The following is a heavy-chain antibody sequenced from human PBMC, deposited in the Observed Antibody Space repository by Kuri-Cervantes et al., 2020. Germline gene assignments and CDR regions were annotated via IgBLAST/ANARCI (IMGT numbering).Heavy chain of an antibody. CDR2: MNPNSGDT. CDR3: ARGKARLLWFGELLNDNYGMDV. J-gene: IGHJ6*02. CDR1: GYTFTSYA. V-gene: IGHV1-8*02. Sequence: ASVKVSCKASGYTFTSYAMNWVRQAPGQGLEWMGWMNPNSGDTGYAQKFQGRVTMTRNTSISTAYMELSSLRSEDTAVYYCARGKARLLWFGELLNDNYGMDVWGQGTTVTVSS. D-gene: IGHD3-10*01.